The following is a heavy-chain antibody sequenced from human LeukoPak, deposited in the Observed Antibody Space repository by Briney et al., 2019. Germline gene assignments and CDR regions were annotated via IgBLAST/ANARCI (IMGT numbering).Heavy chain of an antibody. V-gene: IGHV4-30-4*01. CDR3: ARLSMYYDFWSGGYYYYGMDV. CDR1: GGSISSGDYY. CDR2: IYYSGST. J-gene: IGHJ6*02. Sequence: SETLSLTCTVPGGSISSGDYYWSWIRQPPGKGLEWIGYIYYSGSTYYNPSLKSRVTISVDTSKNQFSLKLSSVTAADTAVYYCARLSMYYDFWSGGYYYYGMDVWGQGTTVTVSS. D-gene: IGHD3-3*01.